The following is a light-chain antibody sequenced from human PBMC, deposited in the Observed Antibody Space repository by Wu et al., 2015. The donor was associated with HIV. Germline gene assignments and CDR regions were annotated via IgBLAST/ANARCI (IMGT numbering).Light chain of an antibody. V-gene: IGKV3-15*01. CDR2: DAS. CDR3: QQYYDWPPVT. J-gene: IGKJ4*01. CDR1: QSVSSK. Sequence: EIVMTQSPATLSVSPGERATLSCRASQSVSSKFAWYQQKPGQAPRLLIYDASTRATGIPARFSGTGSGTEFTLTINNMQSEDFAVYFWQQYYDWPPVTFGGGTKVEIK.